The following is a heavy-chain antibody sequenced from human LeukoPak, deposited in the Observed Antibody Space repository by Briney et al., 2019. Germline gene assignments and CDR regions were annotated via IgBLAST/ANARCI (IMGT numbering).Heavy chain of an antibody. CDR2: IYTSGST. CDR3: ARHTKKLTSGGWFYFDY. D-gene: IGHD6-19*01. CDR1: GGSISSYY. V-gene: IGHV4-4*07. J-gene: IGHJ4*02. Sequence: SETLSLTCTVSGGSISSYYWSWIRQPAGEGLERIGRIYTSGSTNYNPSLKSRVTMSVDTSKNQFSLKLSSVTAADTAVYYCARHTKKLTSGGWFYFDYWGQGTLVTVSS.